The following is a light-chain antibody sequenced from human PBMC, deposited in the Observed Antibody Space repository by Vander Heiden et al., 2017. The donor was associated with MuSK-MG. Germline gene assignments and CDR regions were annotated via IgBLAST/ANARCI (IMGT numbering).Light chain of an antibody. V-gene: IGLV2-11*01. CDR2: DVR. Sequence: QSALTHPRSVSGSPGQSVTISCTGTSSDVGGFNFVSWSQHHPGQAPKLLLYDVRDRSSGVPDRFSGSNSGNTASLTISGLQCDDEADYYCCTFAGFYTVRVFGGGTSLTVL. J-gene: IGLJ3*02. CDR1: SSDVGGFNF. CDR3: CTFAGFYTVRV.